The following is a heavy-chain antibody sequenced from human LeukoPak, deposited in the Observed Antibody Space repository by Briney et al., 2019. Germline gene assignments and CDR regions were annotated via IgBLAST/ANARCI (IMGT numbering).Heavy chain of an antibody. CDR3: ARYSTGYMDV. D-gene: IGHD2/OR15-2a*01. V-gene: IGHV4-39*07. CDR2: IYYSGST. CDR1: GGSISSSSYY. J-gene: IGHJ6*03. Sequence: PSETLSLTCTVSGGSISSSSYYCGWIRQPPGKGLEWIGSIYYSGSTNYNPSLKSRVTISVDTSNNQFSLKLSSVTAADTAVYYCARYSTGYMDVWGKGTTVTVSS.